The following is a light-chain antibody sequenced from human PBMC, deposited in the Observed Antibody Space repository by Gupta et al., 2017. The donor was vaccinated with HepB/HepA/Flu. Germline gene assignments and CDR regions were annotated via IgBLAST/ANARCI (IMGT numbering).Light chain of an antibody. J-gene: IGKJ1*01. CDR3: QQYHNWPPWT. CDR2: GAS. Sequence: EIVMTQSPATLSVSPGERATLSCRASQSVSSNLAWYQQKPGQAPRLLIYGASTRATTIPARFSGSGSGTEFTLTISSLQSEDFAVYYCQQYHNWPPWTFGQGTKVGIK. CDR1: QSVSSN. V-gene: IGKV3-15*01.